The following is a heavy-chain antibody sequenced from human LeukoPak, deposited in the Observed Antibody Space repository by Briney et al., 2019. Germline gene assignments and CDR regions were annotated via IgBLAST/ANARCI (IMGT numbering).Heavy chain of an antibody. V-gene: IGHV1-18*01. CDR1: GYTFTSYG. Sequence: ASVMVSCKASGYTFTSYGISWVRQAPGQGLEWMGWISAYNGNTNYAQKLQGRVTMTTDTSTSTAYMELRSLRSDDTAVYYCAREYCSGGSCYSDAFDIWGQGTMVTVSS. D-gene: IGHD2-15*01. CDR2: ISAYNGNT. J-gene: IGHJ3*02. CDR3: AREYCSGGSCYSDAFDI.